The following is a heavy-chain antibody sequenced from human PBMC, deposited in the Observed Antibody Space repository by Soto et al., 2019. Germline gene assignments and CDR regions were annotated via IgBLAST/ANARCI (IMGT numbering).Heavy chain of an antibody. CDR2: INEDGSEE. Sequence: EVKLVESGGGLVQPGGSLRLSCAASGFTFRNYCLGWVRQAPGKGLAWVANINEDGSEEYYVDSVRGRFIISRDNARNSLFLQMNSLRAEDTAIYYCARIEIGSYDYWGQGTLVTVSS. CDR1: GFTFRNYC. CDR3: ARIEIGSYDY. V-gene: IGHV3-7*01. J-gene: IGHJ4*02. D-gene: IGHD1-26*01.